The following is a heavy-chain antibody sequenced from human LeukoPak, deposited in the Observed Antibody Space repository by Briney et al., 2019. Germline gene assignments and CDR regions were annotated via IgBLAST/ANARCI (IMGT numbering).Heavy chain of an antibody. CDR1: GFTFSSYW. D-gene: IGHD3-22*01. V-gene: IGHV3-48*01. CDR2: ISSSSSTI. Sequence: PGGSLRLSCAASGFTFSSYWMNWVRQAPGKGLEWVSYISSSSSTIYYADSVKGRFTISRDNAKNSLYLQMNSLRAEDTAVYCCARGAYYYEDWGQGTLVTVSS. CDR3: ARGAYYYED. J-gene: IGHJ4*02.